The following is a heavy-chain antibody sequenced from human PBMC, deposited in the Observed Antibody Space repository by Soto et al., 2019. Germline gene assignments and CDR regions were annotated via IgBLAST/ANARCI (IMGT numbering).Heavy chain of an antibody. Sequence: GASAKVSCKASGYTFTSYDLHWVRQAPGQGLEWMGIINPSGGSTSYAQKFQGRVTMTTDTSTSTAYMELRSLRSDDTAVYYCARDRYWSSRLGCFDSWGQGTLVTVSS. V-gene: IGHV1-46*01. J-gene: IGHJ5*01. CDR2: INPSGGST. CDR3: ARDRYWSSRLGCFDS. CDR1: GYTFTSYD. D-gene: IGHD1-1*01.